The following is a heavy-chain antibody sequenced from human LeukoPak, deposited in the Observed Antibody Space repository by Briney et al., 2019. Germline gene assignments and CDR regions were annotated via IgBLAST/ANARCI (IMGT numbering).Heavy chain of an antibody. CDR3: ARDLSDYVWGSYRYTPAPPFDY. CDR1: GYTFTSYG. V-gene: IGHV1-18*01. Sequence: ASVKVSCKASGYTFTSYGISWVRQAPGQGLEWMGWISAYNGNTNYAQKLQGRVTMTTDTSTSTAYMELRSLGSDDTAVYYCARDLSDYVWGSYRYTPAPPFDYWGQGTLVTVSS. D-gene: IGHD3-16*02. J-gene: IGHJ4*02. CDR2: ISAYNGNT.